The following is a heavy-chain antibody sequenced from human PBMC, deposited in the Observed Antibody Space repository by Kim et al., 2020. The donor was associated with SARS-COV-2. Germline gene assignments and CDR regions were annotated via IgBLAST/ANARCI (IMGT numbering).Heavy chain of an antibody. CDR3: ARDDLYSSTSYDGMDV. Sequence: GGSLRLSCAASGFNFRSYEMHWVRQAPGKGLEWVSYITHSGATIYYADSVKGRFTISRDNAKKSLYLQMNSLRAEDTAIYYCARDDLYSSTSYDGMDVWGQGTTVIVSS. CDR2: ITHSGATI. D-gene: IGHD6-13*01. V-gene: IGHV3-48*03. J-gene: IGHJ6*02. CDR1: GFNFRSYE.